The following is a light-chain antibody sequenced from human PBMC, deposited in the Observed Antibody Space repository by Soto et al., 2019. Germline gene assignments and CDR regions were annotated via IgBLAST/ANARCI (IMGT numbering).Light chain of an antibody. V-gene: IGKV1-39*01. J-gene: IGKJ4*01. CDR2: AAS. CDR1: QSISRY. Sequence: DVQMTQSPSSLSASVGDRVTITCRASQSISRYLNWYQQKPGKAPNLLIYAASSLQSGVPSRFSGSGSGTDYTLTISSLQPEDFATYFCQQSFSTPLTFGGGTKVDIK. CDR3: QQSFSTPLT.